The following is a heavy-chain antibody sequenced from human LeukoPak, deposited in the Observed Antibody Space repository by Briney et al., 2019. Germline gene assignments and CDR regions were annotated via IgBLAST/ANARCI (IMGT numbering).Heavy chain of an antibody. D-gene: IGHD6-13*01. CDR1: GFTFTSYV. CDR3: ARPRGAAAGTFGFDP. Sequence: PWGSLRLSCAASGFTFTSYVVHWVRQAPGKGLQWVALISYDGSNKYYADSVKGRFTISRDNSKNALYLQMNSLRAEDTAVYYCARPRGAAAGTFGFDPWGQGTLVTVSS. J-gene: IGHJ5*02. CDR2: ISYDGSNK. V-gene: IGHV3-30*03.